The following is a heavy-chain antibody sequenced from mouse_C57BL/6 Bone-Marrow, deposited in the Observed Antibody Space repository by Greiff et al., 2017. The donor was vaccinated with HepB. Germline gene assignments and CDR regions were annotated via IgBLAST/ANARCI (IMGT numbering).Heavy chain of an antibody. CDR1: GFTFSSYG. J-gene: IGHJ4*01. CDR2: ISSGGSYT. D-gene: IGHD4-1*01. Sequence: EVKLMESGGDLVKPGGSLKLSCAASGFTFSSYGMSWVRQTPDKRLEWVATISSGGSYTYYPDSVKGRFTISRDNAKNTLYLQMSSLKYEDTAMYYCARNWDYYAMDYWGQGTSVTVSS. V-gene: IGHV5-6*01. CDR3: ARNWDYYAMDY.